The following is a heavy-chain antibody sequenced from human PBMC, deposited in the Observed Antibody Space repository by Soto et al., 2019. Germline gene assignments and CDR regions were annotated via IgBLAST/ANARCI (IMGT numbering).Heavy chain of an antibody. CDR3: AKGSAVENYFDY. Sequence: EVQLLESGGGLIQPGGSLRLSCEASGFTFRSYVMAWVRQAPGKGLEWVSGIDGGGGRTFYADSVKGRFTISRDNSKNTLYLQMNSLRAEDTAVYYCAKGSAVENYFDYWGQGTLVTVSS. V-gene: IGHV3-23*01. CDR2: IDGGGGRT. J-gene: IGHJ4*02. CDR1: GFTFRSYV. D-gene: IGHD6-25*01.